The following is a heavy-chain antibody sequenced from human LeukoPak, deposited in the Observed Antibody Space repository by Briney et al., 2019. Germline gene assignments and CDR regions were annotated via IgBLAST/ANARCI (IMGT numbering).Heavy chain of an antibody. CDR3: ARLFSSSSLLFDP. V-gene: IGHV3-21*01. CDR1: GFTFSSYS. CDR2: ISSSSSYI. Sequence: DPGGSLRLSCAASGFTFSSYSMTWVRQAPGKGLEWVSSISSSSSYIYYADSVKGRFTISRDNAKNSLYLQMNSLRAEDTAVYYCARLFSSSSLLFDPWGQGTLVTVSS. D-gene: IGHD6-6*01. J-gene: IGHJ5*02.